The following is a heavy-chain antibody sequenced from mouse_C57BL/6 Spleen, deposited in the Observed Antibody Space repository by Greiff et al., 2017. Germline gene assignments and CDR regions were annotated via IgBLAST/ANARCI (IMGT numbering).Heavy chain of an antibody. D-gene: IGHD4-1*01. CDR3: ARRAANWDGY. J-gene: IGHJ2*01. Sequence: VQLQQPGAELVKPGASVKLSCKASGYTFTSYWMPWVKQRPGQGLEWIGEIDPSDSYTNYNQKFKGKATLTVDTSSSTAYMQLSSLTSEDSAVYYCARRAANWDGYWGQGTTLTVSS. V-gene: IGHV1-50*01. CDR2: IDPSDSYT. CDR1: GYTFTSYW.